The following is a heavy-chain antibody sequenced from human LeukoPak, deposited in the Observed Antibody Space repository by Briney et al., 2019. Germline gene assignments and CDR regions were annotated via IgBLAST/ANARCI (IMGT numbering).Heavy chain of an antibody. V-gene: IGHV4-61*02. CDR2: MYTSGST. J-gene: IGHJ4*02. CDR3: ARGRVRYSGYGGYFDY. Sequence: SETLSLTRTVSGGSISSGSYYWSWIRQSAGKGLEWIGRMYTSGSTKYNPSLRSRVTISVDTSKNQFSLKLSSVTAADTAVYYCARGRVRYSGYGGYFDYWGQGTLVTVSS. D-gene: IGHD5-12*01. CDR1: GGSISSGSYY.